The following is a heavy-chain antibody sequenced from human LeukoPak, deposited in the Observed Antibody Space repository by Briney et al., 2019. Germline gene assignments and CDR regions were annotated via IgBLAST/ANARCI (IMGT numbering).Heavy chain of an antibody. D-gene: IGHD3-22*01. CDR2: VSGSGGST. V-gene: IGHV3-23*01. CDR1: GFTFSSYA. Sequence: GGSLRLSCAASGFTFSSYAVSWVRQAPGKGLEWVSGVSGSGGSTDYADSVKGRFTISRDNSKNTLYLQMNSLRAEDTAVYYCAKDTNYYDSSGYNGDAFDVWGQGTMVTVSS. J-gene: IGHJ3*01. CDR3: AKDTNYYDSSGYNGDAFDV.